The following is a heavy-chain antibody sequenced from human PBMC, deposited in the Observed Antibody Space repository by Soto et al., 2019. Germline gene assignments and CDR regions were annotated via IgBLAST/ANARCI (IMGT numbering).Heavy chain of an antibody. V-gene: IGHV1-69*02. J-gene: IGHJ4*02. CDR1: GGTFSSYP. Sequence: KVSCKASGGTFSSYPISWVRQAPGQGLEWMGRIIPILDISNYAQKFQGRVTITADKSTSTAYMELSSLRSEDTAVYYCANLKRSTPDYWGQGTLVTVSS. CDR3: ANLKRSTPDY. D-gene: IGHD2-2*01. CDR2: IIPILDIS.